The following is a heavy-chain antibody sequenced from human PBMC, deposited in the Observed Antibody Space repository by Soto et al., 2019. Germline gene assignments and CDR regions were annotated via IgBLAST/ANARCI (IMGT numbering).Heavy chain of an antibody. V-gene: IGHV1-69*13. D-gene: IGHD2-2*01. CDR3: ARVEDIVLVPAAPGGY. CDR2: IIPIFGTA. J-gene: IGHJ4*02. CDR1: GGTFSSYA. Sequence: ASVKVSCKASGGTFSSYAISWVRQAPGQGLEWMGGIIPIFGTANYAQKFQGRVTITADESTSTAYMELSSLRSEDTAVYYCARVEDIVLVPAAPGGYWGQGTLVTVSS.